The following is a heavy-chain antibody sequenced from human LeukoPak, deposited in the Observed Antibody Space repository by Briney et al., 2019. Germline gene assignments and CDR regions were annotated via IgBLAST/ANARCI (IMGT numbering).Heavy chain of an antibody. V-gene: IGHV5-51*01. J-gene: IGHJ3*02. CDR2: IDPGDSDT. CDR3: ARLDDSSGYYQDAFDI. Sequence: GESLKISCKASGYNFTNYWIVWVRQMPGKGLEWMGIIDPGDSDTMYNPSLQGQVTISADKSLSTGNLQWSSLKASDTAMYYCARLDDSSGYYQDAFDIWGQGTVVTVSS. D-gene: IGHD3-22*01. CDR1: GYNFTNYW.